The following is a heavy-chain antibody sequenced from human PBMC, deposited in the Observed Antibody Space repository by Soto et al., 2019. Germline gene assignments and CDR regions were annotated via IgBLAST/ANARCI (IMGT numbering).Heavy chain of an antibody. Sequence: GGSLRLSCAASGFTFSSYEMNWARQAPGKGLEWVSYISSSGSTIYYADSVKGRFTISRDNAKNSLYLQMNSLRAEDTAVYYRARDGYCSSTSCYLAVNYYGMDVWGQGTTVTVSS. CDR1: GFTFSSYE. D-gene: IGHD2-2*01. CDR2: ISSSGSTI. CDR3: ARDGYCSSTSCYLAVNYYGMDV. V-gene: IGHV3-48*03. J-gene: IGHJ6*02.